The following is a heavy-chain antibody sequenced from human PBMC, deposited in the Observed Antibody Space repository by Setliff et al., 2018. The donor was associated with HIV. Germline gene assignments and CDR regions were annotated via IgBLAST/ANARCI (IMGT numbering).Heavy chain of an antibody. CDR1: GYKFNIFG. J-gene: IGHJ6*03. Sequence: ASVKVSCKTSGYKFNIFGVSWVRQAPGQGLEWMGWISGNNRITYYAQNFQSRVTLTTDTSTSTSNMELRSLRSDDTAVYYCARYCGGDCYPSAYYMDVWGKGTTVTVSS. CDR3: ARYCGGDCYPSAYYMDV. CDR2: ISGNNRIT. D-gene: IGHD2-21*01. V-gene: IGHV1-18*01.